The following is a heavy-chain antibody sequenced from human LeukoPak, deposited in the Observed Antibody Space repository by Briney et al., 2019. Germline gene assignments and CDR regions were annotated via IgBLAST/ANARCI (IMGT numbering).Heavy chain of an antibody. CDR3: AKGSTFFDS. Sequence: PGGSLRLSCAASRFTFSSYSMNWVRQAPGKGLEWVSSISSSSAYIYYADSVKGRFTISRDNSKNTLYLQMNSLRPEDTAVYYCAKGSTFFDSWGQGTLVTVSS. CDR2: ISSSSAYI. CDR1: RFTFSSYS. J-gene: IGHJ4*02. V-gene: IGHV3-21*01. D-gene: IGHD2/OR15-2a*01.